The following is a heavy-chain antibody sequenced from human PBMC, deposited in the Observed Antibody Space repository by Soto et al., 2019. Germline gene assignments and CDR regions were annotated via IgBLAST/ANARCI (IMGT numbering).Heavy chain of an antibody. D-gene: IGHD3-22*01. CDR1: GYTSTSYA. J-gene: IGHJ4*02. CDR3: ARDEYYDSSGYYYY. V-gene: IGHV1-3*01. Sequence: ASVKVSCKASGYTSTSYAMHWVRQAPGQRLEWMGWINAGNGNTKYSQKFQGRVTITRDTSASTAYMELSSLRSEDTAVYYCARDEYYDSSGYYYYWGQGALVPVSS. CDR2: INAGNGNT.